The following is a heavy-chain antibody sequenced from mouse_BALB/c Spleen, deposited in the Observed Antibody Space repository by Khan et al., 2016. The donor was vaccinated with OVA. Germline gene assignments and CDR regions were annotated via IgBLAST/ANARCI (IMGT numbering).Heavy chain of an antibody. CDR2: IIYTGYT. Sequence: EVQLQESGPSLVKPSQTLSLTCSVTGDSITSGYWNWLRKFPGNKLEYMGYIIYTGYTYYNPSLQSRISITRHTSKNQYYLQLNSVTDEDTATYYCARSTYRYAFVYWGQGTLVPVSA. CDR3: ARSTYRYAFVY. D-gene: IGHD2-12*01. J-gene: IGHJ3*01. CDR1: GDSITSGY. V-gene: IGHV3-8*02.